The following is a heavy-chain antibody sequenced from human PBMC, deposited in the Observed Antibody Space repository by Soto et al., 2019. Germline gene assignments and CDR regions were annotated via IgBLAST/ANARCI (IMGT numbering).Heavy chain of an antibody. J-gene: IGHJ3*02. V-gene: IGHV3-23*01. Sequence: PGGSLRLSCAASGFTFSSYAMSWVRQSPGKGLESVSLISGSADRTYYTDSVKGRFTISRDNAKNSLYLQMNSLRAEDTAVYYCARELLWYYYDSRPDAFDIWGQGTMVTVSS. CDR3: ARELLWYYYDSRPDAFDI. CDR2: ISGSADRT. D-gene: IGHD3-22*01. CDR1: GFTFSSYA.